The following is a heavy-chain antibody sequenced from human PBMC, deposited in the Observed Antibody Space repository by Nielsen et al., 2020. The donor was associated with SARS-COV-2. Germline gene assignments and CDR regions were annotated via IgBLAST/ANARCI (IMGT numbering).Heavy chain of an antibody. CDR1: GYTFTSYA. CDR3: ARDNPRGGIAALNYYYYGMDV. D-gene: IGHD6-13*01. Sequence: ASVKVSCKASGYTFTSYAMHWVRQAPGQRLEWMGWINAGNGNTKYSQKFQGRVTITRDTSASTAYMELSSLRSEDTAVYYCARDNPRGGIAALNYYYYGMDVWGQGTTVTVSS. CDR2: INAGNGNT. V-gene: IGHV1-3*01. J-gene: IGHJ6*02.